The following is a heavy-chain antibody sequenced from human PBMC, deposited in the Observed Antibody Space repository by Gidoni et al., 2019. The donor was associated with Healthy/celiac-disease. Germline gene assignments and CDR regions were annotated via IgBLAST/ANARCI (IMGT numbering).Heavy chain of an antibody. CDR3: ARDQSIAAAGTFYYYYYGMDV. V-gene: IGHV1-2*04. D-gene: IGHD6-13*01. J-gene: IGHJ6*02. Sequence: QVHLVQSGAEVKKPGASVNVPCHASGYTFTGHYLHWGRQAPGQGLEWMGWIKPNSGGTNYAQKFQGWVTMTRDTSISTAYMELSRLRSDDTAVYYCARDQSIAAAGTFYYYYYGMDVWGQGTTVTVSS. CDR1: GYTFTGHY. CDR2: IKPNSGGT.